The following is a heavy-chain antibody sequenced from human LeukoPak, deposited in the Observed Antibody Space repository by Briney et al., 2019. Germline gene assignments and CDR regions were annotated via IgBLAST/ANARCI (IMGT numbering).Heavy chain of an antibody. Sequence: GGSLRLSCAASGFTFSSYAMSWVRQAPGKGLEWVSAISGSGGSTYYADSVKGRFTISRDNYKNTLYLQMNSLRAEDTAVYYCAKHLRIAAAGTSGSSYYYYYMDVWGKGTTVTVSS. CDR1: GFTFSSYA. CDR2: ISGSGGST. V-gene: IGHV3-23*01. CDR3: AKHLRIAAAGTSGSSYYYYYMDV. J-gene: IGHJ6*03. D-gene: IGHD6-13*01.